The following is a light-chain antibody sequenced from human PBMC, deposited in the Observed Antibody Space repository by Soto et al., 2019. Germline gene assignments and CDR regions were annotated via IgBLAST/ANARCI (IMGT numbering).Light chain of an antibody. CDR1: SSDIGSYNL. Sequence: QSALTQPASVSGSPGQSITISCTGTSSDIGSYNLGSWYQQHPGKAPKLIIYEGSKRPSGVSNRFSGSKSGNTASLTVSGLQAEDEADFYCCTYAGIPTLVFGGGTNLTVL. CDR2: EGS. V-gene: IGLV2-23*01. CDR3: CTYAGIPTLV. J-gene: IGLJ2*01.